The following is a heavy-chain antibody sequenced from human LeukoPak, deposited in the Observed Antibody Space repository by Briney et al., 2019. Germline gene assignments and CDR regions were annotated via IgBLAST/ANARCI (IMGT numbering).Heavy chain of an antibody. CDR2: IIPIFGTA. Sequence: GSSVKVSCKASGGTFSSYAISCVRQAPGQGPEWMGGIIPIFGTANYAQKFQGRVTITADESTSTAYMELSSLRSEDTAVYYCARAHTIFGVVNAFDYWGQGTLVTVSS. D-gene: IGHD3-3*01. CDR1: GGTFSSYA. CDR3: ARAHTIFGVVNAFDY. V-gene: IGHV1-69*01. J-gene: IGHJ4*02.